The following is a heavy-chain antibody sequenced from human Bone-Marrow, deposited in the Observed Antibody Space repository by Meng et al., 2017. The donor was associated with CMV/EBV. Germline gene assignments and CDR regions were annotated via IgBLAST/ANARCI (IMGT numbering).Heavy chain of an antibody. Sequence: GSLRLSCTVSGGSISSYYWSWIRQPPGKGLEWIGYIYYSGSTNYNPSLKSRVTISVDTSKNQFSLKLSSVTAADTAVYYCASFRYNWNFYYWGQGTLVAFSS. V-gene: IGHV4-59*01. D-gene: IGHD1-20*01. CDR1: GGSISSYY. CDR3: ASFRYNWNFYY. J-gene: IGHJ4*02. CDR2: IYYSGST.